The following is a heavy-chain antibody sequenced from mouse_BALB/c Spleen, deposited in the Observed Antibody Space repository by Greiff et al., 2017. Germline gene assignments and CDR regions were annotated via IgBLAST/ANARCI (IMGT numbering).Heavy chain of an antibody. D-gene: IGHD2-3*01. J-gene: IGHJ4*01. CDR3: ARHRDYDGCSLYAMDY. Sequence: EVKLVESGGDLVKPGGSLKLSCAASGFTFSSYGMSWVRQTPDKRLEWVATISSGGSYTYYPDSVKGRFTISRDNAKNTLYLQMSSLKSEDTAMYYCARHRDYDGCSLYAMDYWGQGTSVTVAS. CDR1: GFTFSSYG. CDR2: ISSGGSYT. V-gene: IGHV5-6*01.